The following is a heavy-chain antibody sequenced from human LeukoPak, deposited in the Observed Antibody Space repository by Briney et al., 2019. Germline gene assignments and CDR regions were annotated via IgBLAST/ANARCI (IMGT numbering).Heavy chain of an antibody. J-gene: IGHJ4*02. D-gene: IGHD5-18*01. Sequence: SVKVSCKASGGTFSSYAISWVRQAPGQGLEWMGGIIPIFGTANYAQKFQGRVTITADESTSTAYMELSSLRSEDTAVYYCARGDVDTAMVLEAYLDYWGQGTLVTVSS. CDR3: ARGDVDTAMVLEAYLDY. V-gene: IGHV1-69*13. CDR1: GGTFSSYA. CDR2: IIPIFGTA.